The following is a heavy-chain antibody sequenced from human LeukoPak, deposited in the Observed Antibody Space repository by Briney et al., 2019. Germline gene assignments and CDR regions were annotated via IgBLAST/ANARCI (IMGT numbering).Heavy chain of an antibody. Sequence: GGSLRLSCAASGFTFSSYGMSWVRQAPGKGLEWVSGISGSGGSTYYADSVKGRFTISKDNAKNSLYLQMNSLRAEDTAVYYCARDGGRREDYWGQGALVTVSS. J-gene: IGHJ4*02. CDR2: ISGSGGST. CDR3: ARDGGRREDY. V-gene: IGHV3-23*01. D-gene: IGHD2-15*01. CDR1: GFTFSSYG.